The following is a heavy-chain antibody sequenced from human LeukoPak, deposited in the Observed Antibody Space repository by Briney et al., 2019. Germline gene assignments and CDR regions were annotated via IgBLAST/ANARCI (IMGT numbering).Heavy chain of an antibody. J-gene: IGHJ4*02. CDR1: GFAFSSYA. Sequence: GGSLRLSCAASGFAFSSYAMSWVRQAPGKGLEWVSAISGSGGSTYYADSVKGRFTISRDNSKNTLYLQMNSLRAEDTAVYYCAKANRLYSGSYPDYWGQGTLVTVSS. V-gene: IGHV3-23*01. CDR3: AKANRLYSGSYPDY. D-gene: IGHD1-26*01. CDR2: ISGSGGST.